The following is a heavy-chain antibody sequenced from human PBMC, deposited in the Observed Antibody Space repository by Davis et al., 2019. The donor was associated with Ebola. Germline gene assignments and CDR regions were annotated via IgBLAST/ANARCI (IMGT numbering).Heavy chain of an antibody. V-gene: IGHV3-21*01. Sequence: PGGSLRLSCAATGFTFSSYSMNWVRQAPGKGLEWVSSISSSSSYIYYADSVKGRFTISRDNAKNSLYLQMNSLRAEDTAVYYCARDWIDDYGDYGFDYWGQGTLVTVSS. J-gene: IGHJ4*02. CDR1: GFTFSSYS. CDR3: ARDWIDDYGDYGFDY. CDR2: ISSSSSYI. D-gene: IGHD4-17*01.